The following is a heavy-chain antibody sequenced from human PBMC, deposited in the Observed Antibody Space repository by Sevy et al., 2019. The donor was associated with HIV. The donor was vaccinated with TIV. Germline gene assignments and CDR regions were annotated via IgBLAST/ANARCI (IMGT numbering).Heavy chain of an antibody. J-gene: IGHJ6*02. CDR3: ARDCNSATCLWGLDV. CDR1: GFSFSNYW. D-gene: IGHD1-26*01. V-gene: IGHV3-7*03. CDR2: IKRDGSEK. Sequence: PGGSLRLSCAASGFSFSNYWMTWVRQAPGKGLEWVANIKRDGSEKYYVASVKGRFTISRDNAKKSLYLQMNSLTVDDTAVYYCARDCNSATCLWGLDVWGQGTTVTVSS.